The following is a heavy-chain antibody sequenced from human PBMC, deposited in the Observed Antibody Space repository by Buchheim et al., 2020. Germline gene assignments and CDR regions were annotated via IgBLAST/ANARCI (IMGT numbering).Heavy chain of an antibody. CDR1: GFIFRSYS. V-gene: IGHV3-21*02. CDR3: ARDVVRRGPRNVAYSYYGMDV. J-gene: IGHJ6*02. D-gene: IGHD2-15*01. Sequence: EVQLVESGGGLVKPGGSLRLSCAASGFIFRSYSMNWVRQAPGKGLEWVPSISPIGSYIFYADPVKGRFPVSRRNAKTSGDLQMNTLRADDTAVYYCARDVVRRGPRNVAYSYYGMDVWGQGTT. CDR2: ISPIGSYI.